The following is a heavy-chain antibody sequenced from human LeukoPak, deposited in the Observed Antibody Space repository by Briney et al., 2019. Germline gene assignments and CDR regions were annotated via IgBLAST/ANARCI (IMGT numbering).Heavy chain of an antibody. CDR1: GFTFSSYS. CDR2: ISSSSSYI. D-gene: IGHD6-19*01. J-gene: IGHJ4*02. CDR3: ARDPGSAVATFDGDYFDY. Sequence: PGGSLRLSCAASGFTFSSYSMNWVRQAPGKGLEWVSSISSSSSYIYYADSVKGRFTISRDNAKNSLYLQMNSLRAEDTAVYYCARDPGSAVATFDGDYFDYWGQGTLVTVSS. V-gene: IGHV3-21*01.